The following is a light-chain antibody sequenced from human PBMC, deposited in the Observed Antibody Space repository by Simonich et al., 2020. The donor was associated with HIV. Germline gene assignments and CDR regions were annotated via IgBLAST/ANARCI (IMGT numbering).Light chain of an antibody. J-gene: IGLJ3*02. CDR2: RDN. CDR3: AAWDDSLSGRV. V-gene: IGLV1-47*01. CDR1: SSNLGSNY. Sequence: SVLTQPPSASGTPGQRVTISCSGSSSNLGSNYVYWYQQLPGTAPKLLIYRDNQRPSGVPDRFSGSKSGTSASLAISGLRSEDEADYYCAAWDDSLSGRVFGGGTKLTVL.